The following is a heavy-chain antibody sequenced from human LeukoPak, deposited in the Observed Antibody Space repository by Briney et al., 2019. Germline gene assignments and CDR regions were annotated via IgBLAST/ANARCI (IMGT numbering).Heavy chain of an antibody. CDR1: GFTFSGYA. CDR2: VSDSGGST. CDR3: AKGDGYNYDNWFDP. V-gene: IGHV3-23*01. D-gene: IGHD5-24*01. Sequence: GGSVTHSCAASGFTFSGYALSWVRQAPGKGLEWVSSVSDSGGSTYYADSVKGRFTISRDNSKNTLYLQMNSLRAEDTAVYYCAKGDGYNYDNWFDPWGQGTLVTVSS. J-gene: IGHJ5*02.